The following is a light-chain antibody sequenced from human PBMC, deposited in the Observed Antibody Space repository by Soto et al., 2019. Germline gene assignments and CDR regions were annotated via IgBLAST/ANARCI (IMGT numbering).Light chain of an antibody. CDR1: SSDVGGYNY. CDR2: EVS. Sequence: QSALTQPPSASGSPGQSVTISCTGTSSDVGGYNYVSWYQHHPGKVPKLMIYEVSKRPSGVPDRFSGSKSGNTASLTVSGLQPEDEADYYCSSYAGSNKSVFGTGTKLTVL. CDR3: SSYAGSNKSV. V-gene: IGLV2-8*01. J-gene: IGLJ1*01.